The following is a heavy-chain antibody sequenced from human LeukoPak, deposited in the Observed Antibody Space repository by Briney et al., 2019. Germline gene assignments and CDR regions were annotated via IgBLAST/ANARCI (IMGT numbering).Heavy chain of an antibody. D-gene: IGHD6-19*01. CDR1: GFTFSNSA. CDR2: LSGSGITT. Sequence: GGSLRLSCAASGFTFSNSAMSWVRQAPGKGLEWVSPLSGSGITTYYADSVKGRFTISRDNSKNTLYLQMNSLRAEDTAVYYCAKGIYSSGWSYFDYWGHGTLVPVSS. V-gene: IGHV3-23*01. J-gene: IGHJ4*01. CDR3: AKGIYSSGWSYFDY.